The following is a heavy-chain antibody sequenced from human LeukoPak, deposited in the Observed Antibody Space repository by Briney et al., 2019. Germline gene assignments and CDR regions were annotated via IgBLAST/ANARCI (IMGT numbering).Heavy chain of an antibody. D-gene: IGHD3-3*01. CDR3: ARELPDRTKDS. J-gene: IGHJ4*02. V-gene: IGHV1-8*01. Sequence: GSVRVSRMASVYTFTSYVINGVRQATGQGGERMGWRNPNSGNTGYAQKFQGRVTMTRNTSISTAYMQLSSLRSEDTAVYYCARELPDRTKDSWGPGTLLTVSS. CDR1: VYTFTSYV. CDR2: RNPNSGNT.